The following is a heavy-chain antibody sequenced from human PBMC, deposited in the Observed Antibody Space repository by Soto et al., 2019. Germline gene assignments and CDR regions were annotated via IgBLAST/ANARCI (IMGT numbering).Heavy chain of an antibody. CDR2: MNPNSGNT. D-gene: IGHD3-10*01. CDR3: ARQKFGDYYYYYYMDV. Sequence: ASVKVSCKASGYTFTSYDINWVRQATGQGLEWMGWMNPNSGNTGYAQKFQGRVTMTRNTSISTAYMELSSLRSEDTAVYYCARQKFGDYYYYYYMDVWGKGTTVNVSS. J-gene: IGHJ6*03. CDR1: GYTFTSYD. V-gene: IGHV1-8*01.